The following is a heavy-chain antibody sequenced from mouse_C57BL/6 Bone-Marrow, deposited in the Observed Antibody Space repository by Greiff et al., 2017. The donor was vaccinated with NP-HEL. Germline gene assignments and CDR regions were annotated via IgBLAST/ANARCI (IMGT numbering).Heavy chain of an antibody. CDR1: GYTFTSYG. V-gene: IGHV1-81*01. CDR2: IYPRSGNT. D-gene: IGHD1-1*01. Sequence: QVHVKQSGAELARPGASVKLSCKASGYTFTSYGLSWVKQRTGQGLEWIGEIYPRSGNTYYNEKFKGKAKLTADKSSSTAYMELRSLTSEDSAVYFCARSPYYYGSSTWFAYWGQGTLVTVSA. J-gene: IGHJ3*01. CDR3: ARSPYYYGSSTWFAY.